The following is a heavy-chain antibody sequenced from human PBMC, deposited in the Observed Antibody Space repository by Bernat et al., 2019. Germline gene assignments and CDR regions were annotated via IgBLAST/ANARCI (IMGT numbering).Heavy chain of an antibody. J-gene: IGHJ4*02. CDR1: GFTFSGDW. CDR3: VRSVSGAAGFFDY. V-gene: IGHV3-74*01. D-gene: IGHD5/OR15-5a*01. CDR2: INGDGTIT. Sequence: EVKLVESGGGLIQPGGSLRLSCAASGFTFSGDWMHWVRQVPGKGLVWVSRINGDGTITDYADSVKGRFTIYRDNAKNTLYLQMNSLRVEDTAVYYCVRSVSGAAGFFDYWGQGSLVTVSS.